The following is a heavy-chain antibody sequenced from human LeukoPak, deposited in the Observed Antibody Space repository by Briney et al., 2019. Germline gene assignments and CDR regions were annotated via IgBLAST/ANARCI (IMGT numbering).Heavy chain of an antibody. D-gene: IGHD3-22*01. V-gene: IGHV4-39*01. CDR3: ARLLAYYYDSSGPFFDY. J-gene: IGHJ4*02. CDR1: GGSINSRNHY. CDR2: IYYSGSI. Sequence: PSETLSLTCTVPGGSINSRNHYWGWIRQPPGKGLEWIGNIYYSGSIYYNPSLQSRLTISIVTSRNQFSLKLSSVTATDTAVYYCARLLAYYYDSSGPFFDYWGQGTLVTVSS.